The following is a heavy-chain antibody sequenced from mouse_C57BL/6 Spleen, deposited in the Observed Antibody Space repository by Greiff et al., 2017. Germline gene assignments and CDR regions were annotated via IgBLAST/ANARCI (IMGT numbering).Heavy chain of an antibody. CDR2: ISYSGST. CDR1: GYSITSDY. CDR3: ERYRSSYDYAMDY. V-gene: IGHV3-8*01. D-gene: IGHD1-1*01. J-gene: IGHJ4*01. Sequence: EVKLVESGPGLAKPSQTLSLTCSVTGYSITSDYWNWIRKFPGNKLEYMGYISYSGSTYYNPSLKSRNSITRDTSKNQYSLQLNSVNTEDTATYYCERYRSSYDYAMDYWGQGTSVTVSS.